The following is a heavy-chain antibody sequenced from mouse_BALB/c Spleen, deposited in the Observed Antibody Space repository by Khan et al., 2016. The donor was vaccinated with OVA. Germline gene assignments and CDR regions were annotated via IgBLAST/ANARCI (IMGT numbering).Heavy chain of an antibody. CDR1: GYIFTTYT. Sequence: QVQLQQSGAELARPGASVKMSCKASGYIFTTYTMHWVKQRPGQGLEWIGYINPSTDYANYNQKFKDKTSLTADKSYSTAYMKLSSLTSEDSAVDYCASYDRYPAWFAYWGQGTLVTVSS. D-gene: IGHD2-14*01. CDR3: ASYDRYPAWFAY. V-gene: IGHV1-4*01. J-gene: IGHJ3*01. CDR2: INPSTDYA.